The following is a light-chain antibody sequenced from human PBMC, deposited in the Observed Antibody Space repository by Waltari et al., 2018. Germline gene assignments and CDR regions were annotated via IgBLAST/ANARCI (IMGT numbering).Light chain of an antibody. CDR2: TDD. V-gene: IGLV3-9*01. J-gene: IGLJ2*01. CDR3: QVWDSITAV. Sequence: SYELTQPLSVSVALGQTARLTCGGNNIGHNTVHWYQQKPGQAPVLVIYTDDNRPSGIPERFSGSNSGNTATLTISGVQAGDEADYHCQVWDSITAVFGGGTKLTVL. CDR1: NIGHNT.